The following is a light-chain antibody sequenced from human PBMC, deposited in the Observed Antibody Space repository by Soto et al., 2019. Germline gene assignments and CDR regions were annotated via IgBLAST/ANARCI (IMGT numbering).Light chain of an antibody. V-gene: IGLV2-14*01. CDR2: EVS. CDR1: SSDIGSYNY. Sequence: QSVLTQPASVSGSPGQSITISCTGTSSDIGSYNYVSWYQQYPGKAPQLMIYEVSNRPSGVSNRFSGSKSGNTASLTISGLQAEDEADYYCNSYTTSSTWVFGGGTKVTVL. J-gene: IGLJ3*02. CDR3: NSYTTSSTWV.